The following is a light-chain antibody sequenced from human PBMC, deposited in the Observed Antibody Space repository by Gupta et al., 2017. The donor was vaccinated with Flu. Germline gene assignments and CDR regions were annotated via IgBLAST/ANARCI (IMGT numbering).Light chain of an antibody. V-gene: IGLV6-57*01. CDR1: SGSMATNY. J-gene: IGLJ2*01. CDR2: DDN. Sequence: NFMLTQPHSVSESPGKTVTISCSRSSGSMATNYVQCYQQRPGSSPLTVIYDDNHRPPVVPARFSGSTDGSSTSASLTTAGLTADEEADYFCQSYDSVTRDLIFGGGTKRTVL. CDR3: QSYDSVTRDLI.